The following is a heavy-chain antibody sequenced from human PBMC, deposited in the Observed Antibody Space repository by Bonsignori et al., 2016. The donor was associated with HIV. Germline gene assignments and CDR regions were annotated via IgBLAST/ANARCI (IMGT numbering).Heavy chain of an antibody. CDR2: TYSRARWYN. D-gene: IGHD3-22*01. CDR3: ARSIPLYDSTGYSPFPYYYMDV. Sequence: WIRQSPSRGLEWLGRTYSRARWYNDYAVSVKGRMTINPDTSKNQFSLHLNSVTPDDTAVYYCARSIPLYDSTGYSPFPYYYMDVWGEGTTVTVSS. V-gene: IGHV6-1*01. J-gene: IGHJ6*03.